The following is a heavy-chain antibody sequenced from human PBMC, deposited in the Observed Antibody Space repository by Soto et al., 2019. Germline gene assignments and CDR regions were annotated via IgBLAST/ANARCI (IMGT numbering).Heavy chain of an antibody. J-gene: IGHJ6*02. D-gene: IGHD3-3*01. CDR3: ARPRGDLDGMDV. CDR2: IIPILGIA. V-gene: IGHV1-69*02. Sequence: SVKVSCKASGGTFSSYTISWVRQAPGQGLEWMGRIIPILGIANYAQKFQGRVTITADKSTSTAYMELSSLRSEDTAVYYCARPRGDLDGMDVWGQGTTVTVSS. CDR1: GGTFSSYT.